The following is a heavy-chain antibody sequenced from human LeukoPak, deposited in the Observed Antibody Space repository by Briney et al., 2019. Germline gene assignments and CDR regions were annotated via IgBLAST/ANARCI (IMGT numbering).Heavy chain of an antibody. CDR2: INAGNGNT. CDR3: ARDGYCSGGSCYPTDY. D-gene: IGHD2-15*01. V-gene: IGHV1-3*01. Sequence: ASVKVSCKASGYTFTSYAMHWVRQAPGQRLGWMGWINAGNGNTKYSQKFQGRVNITRDTSASTAYMELSSLRSEDTAVYYCARDGYCSGGSCYPTDYWGQGTLVTVSS. J-gene: IGHJ4*02. CDR1: GYTFTSYA.